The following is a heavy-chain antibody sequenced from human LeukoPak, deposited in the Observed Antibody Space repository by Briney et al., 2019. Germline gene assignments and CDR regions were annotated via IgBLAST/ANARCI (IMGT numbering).Heavy chain of an antibody. V-gene: IGHV4-39*01. J-gene: IGHJ6*03. CDR3: ARRAFSVAGTYYYYYMDV. CDR2: IYYSGST. Sequence: SETLSLTCTVSGGSISSSSYYWGWIRQPPGKGLEWIGSIYYSGSTYYNPSLKSRVTISVDTSKNQFSLKLSSVTAADTAVYYCARRAFSVAGTYYYYYMDVWGKGTTVTISS. D-gene: IGHD6-19*01. CDR1: GGSISSSSYY.